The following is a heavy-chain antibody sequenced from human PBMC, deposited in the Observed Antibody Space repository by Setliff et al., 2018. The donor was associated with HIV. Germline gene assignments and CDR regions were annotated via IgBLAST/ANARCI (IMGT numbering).Heavy chain of an antibody. CDR2: IYYTGNT. Sequence: SETLSLTCTVSGGFLSRSTYYWAWIRQPPGKGLEWIGSIYYTGNTKYNPSLESRVTFSIDTSENQFSLRLASVTAADTAIYYCARDDSIVLVPAIMRGDGFDFWGQGRMVTVSS. J-gene: IGHJ3*01. CDR1: GGFLSRSTYY. CDR3: ARDDSIVLVPAIMRGDGFDF. D-gene: IGHD2-2*01. V-gene: IGHV4-39*07.